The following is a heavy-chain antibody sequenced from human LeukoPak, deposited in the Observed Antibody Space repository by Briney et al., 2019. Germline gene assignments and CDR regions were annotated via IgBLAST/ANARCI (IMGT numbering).Heavy chain of an antibody. D-gene: IGHD4-23*01. J-gene: IGHJ3*02. CDR2: ISSSSSYI. Sequence: GGSLRLSCAASGFTFSSYSMNWVRQAPGKGLEWVSSISSSSSYIYYADSVKGRFTISRDNAKNSLFLQMNSLRAEDTAVYYCARNDYGGIVDAFDIWGQGTMVT. CDR3: ARNDYGGIVDAFDI. CDR1: GFTFSSYS. V-gene: IGHV3-21*01.